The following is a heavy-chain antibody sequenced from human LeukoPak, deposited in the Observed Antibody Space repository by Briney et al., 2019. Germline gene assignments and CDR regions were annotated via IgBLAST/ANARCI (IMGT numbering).Heavy chain of an antibody. Sequence: GGSLRLSCAASGFTFSNAWMSWVRQAPGKGLEWVGRIKSKTDGGTTDYAAPVKGRFTISRDDSKNTLYLQMNSLKTEDTAVYYCTTDTEAVADPKYYYYGMDVWGQGTTVTVSS. V-gene: IGHV3-15*01. D-gene: IGHD6-19*01. CDR1: GFTFSNAW. J-gene: IGHJ6*02. CDR3: TTDTEAVADPKYYYYGMDV. CDR2: IKSKTDGGTT.